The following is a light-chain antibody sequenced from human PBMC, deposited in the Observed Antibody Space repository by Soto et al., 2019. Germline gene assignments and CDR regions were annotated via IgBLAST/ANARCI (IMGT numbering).Light chain of an antibody. Sequence: QTVVIQESSLSVSPGGTVTLTCGLRSAPISTTYYPAWYQQTPGQAPRTLIYSTNTRSSGVPDRFSGFIRGNKAALTITGAQAEDEAEYHCVLYMGSGAYLFGPGTKVT. V-gene: IGLV8-61*01. CDR2: STN. J-gene: IGLJ1*01. CDR3: VLYMGSGAYL. CDR1: SAPISTTYY.